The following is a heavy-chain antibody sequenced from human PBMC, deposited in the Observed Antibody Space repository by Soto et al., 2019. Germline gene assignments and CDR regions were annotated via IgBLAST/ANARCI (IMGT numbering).Heavy chain of an antibody. Sequence: GGSLRLSCAASGFTFSSYAMSWVRQAPGKGLEWVSAISGSGGSTYYADSVKGRFTISRDNSKNTLYLQMNSLRAEDTAVYYCALIGGVIVHRRRAFDIWGQGTMVTVSS. CDR3: ALIGGVIVHRRRAFDI. V-gene: IGHV3-23*01. CDR2: ISGSGGST. D-gene: IGHD3-16*02. J-gene: IGHJ3*02. CDR1: GFTFSSYA.